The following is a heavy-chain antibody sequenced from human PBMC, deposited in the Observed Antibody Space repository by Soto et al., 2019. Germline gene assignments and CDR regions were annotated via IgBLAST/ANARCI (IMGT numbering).Heavy chain of an antibody. CDR2: IYYSGST. V-gene: IGHV4-31*03. CDR3: ARPLREYDYGMDV. J-gene: IGHJ6*02. CDR1: GGSISSGGYY. Sequence: QVQLQESGPGLVKPSQTLSLTCTVSGGSISSGGYYWSWIRQHPGKGLEWIGYIYYSGSTYYNPSVKRRVTISVDTSKNQCALKLSSVTAADTAVYYCARPLREYDYGMDVWGQETTVTVSS.